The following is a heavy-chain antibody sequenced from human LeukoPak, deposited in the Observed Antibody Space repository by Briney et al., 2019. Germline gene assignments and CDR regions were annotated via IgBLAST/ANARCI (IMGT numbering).Heavy chain of an antibody. V-gene: IGHV3-30-3*01. CDR2: ISYDGSNK. CDR1: GFTFSSYA. D-gene: IGHD6-13*01. Sequence: PGGSLRLSCAASGFTFSSYAMHWVRQAPGKGLEWVAVISYDGSNKYYADSVKGRFTISRDNSKNTLYLQMNSLRAEDTAVYYCAREPGIAAAEDAFDIWGQGTMVTVSS. J-gene: IGHJ3*02. CDR3: AREPGIAAAEDAFDI.